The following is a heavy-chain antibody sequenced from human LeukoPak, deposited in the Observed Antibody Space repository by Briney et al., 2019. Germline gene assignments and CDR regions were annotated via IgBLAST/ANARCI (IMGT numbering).Heavy chain of an antibody. V-gene: IGHV1-46*03. CDR2: INGSGGST. D-gene: IGHD3-10*01. J-gene: IGHJ4*02. CDR3: ARDTNPSSSSGYYGSGSYYNPLDY. Sequence: PRASLKVSCKASGYTFTSYAMNWVRQAPGQGLEWMGVINGSGGSTSYAQKFKGRVTMTRDTSTSTVYMELSSLRSEDTAVYYCARDTNPSSSSGYYGSGSYYNPLDYWGQGTLVTVSS. CDR1: GYTFTSYA.